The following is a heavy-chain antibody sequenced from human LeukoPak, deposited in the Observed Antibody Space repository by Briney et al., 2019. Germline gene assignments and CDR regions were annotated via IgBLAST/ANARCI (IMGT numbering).Heavy chain of an antibody. J-gene: IGHJ4*02. Sequence: SSETLSLTCTVSGGSISSYYWSWIRQPPGKGLEWIGEINHSGSTNYNPSLKSRVTISVDTSKNQFSLKLSSVTAADTAVYYCARGRGIITMVRGLFDYWGQGTLVTVSS. V-gene: IGHV4-34*01. D-gene: IGHD3-10*01. CDR1: GGSISSYY. CDR2: INHSGST. CDR3: ARGRGIITMVRGLFDY.